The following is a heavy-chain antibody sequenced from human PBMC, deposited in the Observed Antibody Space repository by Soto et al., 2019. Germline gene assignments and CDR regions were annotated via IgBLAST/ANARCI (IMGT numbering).Heavy chain of an antibody. CDR1: GFSLSTTGVG. Sequence: QITLKESGPTLVRPTQTLTLTCTFSGFSLSTTGVGVGWIRQPPGKALEWLALIYWDDDKRYSPSLKSRLTITTDTSKTEVILTMTNMDPVDTATYDCAQRLRDYGLGRERASYFDPWGQGTLVTVSS. CDR3: AQRLRDYGLGRERASYFDP. CDR2: IYWDDDK. J-gene: IGHJ5*02. V-gene: IGHV2-5*02. D-gene: IGHD3-10*01.